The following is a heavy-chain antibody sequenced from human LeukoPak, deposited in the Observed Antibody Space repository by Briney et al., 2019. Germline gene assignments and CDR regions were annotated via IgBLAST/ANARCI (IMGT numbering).Heavy chain of an antibody. D-gene: IGHD3-3*01. V-gene: IGHV4-59*01. Sequence: SETLSLTCTVSGGSISSYYWSWIRQPPGKGLEWIGYIYYSGSTNYNPSLKSRVTISVDTSKNQFSLKLSSVTAADTAVYYCARGSGSGYYWEGELPTPYYFGYWGQGTLVTVSS. J-gene: IGHJ4*02. CDR3: ARGSGSGYYWEGELPTPYYFGY. CDR2: IYYSGST. CDR1: GGSISSYY.